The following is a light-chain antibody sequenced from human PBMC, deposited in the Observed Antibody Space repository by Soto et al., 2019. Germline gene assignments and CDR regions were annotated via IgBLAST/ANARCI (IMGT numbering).Light chain of an antibody. CDR1: QSVSSY. CDR3: QQRSNWPPIT. Sequence: EIVLTQSPATLSLSPGERATLSCRASQSVSSYLAWYQQKPGQAPRLLIYDASNRATGIPARFSGSGSGTDSTLTISSLEPGDFAVYYCQQRSNWPPITFGQGTRLEIK. J-gene: IGKJ5*01. CDR2: DAS. V-gene: IGKV3-11*01.